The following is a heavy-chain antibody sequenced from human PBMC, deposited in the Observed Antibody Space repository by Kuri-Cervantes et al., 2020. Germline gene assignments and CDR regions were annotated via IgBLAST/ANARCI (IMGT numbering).Heavy chain of an antibody. D-gene: IGHD1-26*01. V-gene: IGHV1-69*13. CDR3: ARELGIGMVGATGYYYGMDV. J-gene: IGHJ6*02. Sequence: SVKVSCKVSGGTFSSYAISWVRQAPGQGLEWMGGIIPILGTANYAQEVQGRLTITADGSTSTAYMELSSLRSEDTAVYYCARELGIGMVGATGYYYGMDVWGQGTTVTVSS. CDR2: IIPILGTA. CDR1: GGTFSSYA.